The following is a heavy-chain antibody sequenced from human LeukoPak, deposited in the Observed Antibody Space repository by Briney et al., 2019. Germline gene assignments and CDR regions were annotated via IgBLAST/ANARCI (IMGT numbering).Heavy chain of an antibody. CDR1: GFTFSSYW. CDR2: INSDGSST. D-gene: IGHD6-13*01. J-gene: IGHJ4*02. CDR3: ARTPYSSSWTLGY. Sequence: GRSLRLSCAASGFTFSSYWMHWVRQAPGKGLVWVSRINSDGSSTSYADSVKGRFTISRDNAKNTLYLQMNSLRAEDTAVYYCARTPYSSSWTLGYWGQGTLVTVSS. V-gene: IGHV3-74*01.